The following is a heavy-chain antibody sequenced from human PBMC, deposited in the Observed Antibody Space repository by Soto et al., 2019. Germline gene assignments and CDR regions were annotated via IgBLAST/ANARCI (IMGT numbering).Heavy chain of an antibody. CDR2: INPSGGST. V-gene: IGHV1-46*01. CDR1: GYTFTSYY. J-gene: IGHJ5*02. D-gene: IGHD2-15*01. Sequence: ASVKVSCKASGYTFTSYYMHWVRQAPGQGLEWMGIINPSGGSTSYAQKFQGRVTMTRDTSTSTVYMELSSLRSEDTAVYYRARDHPGSGGAPGWFDPWGQGTLVTVSS. CDR3: ARDHPGSGGAPGWFDP.